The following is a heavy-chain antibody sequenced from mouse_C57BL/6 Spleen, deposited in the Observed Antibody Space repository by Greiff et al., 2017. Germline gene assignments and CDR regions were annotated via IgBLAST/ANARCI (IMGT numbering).Heavy chain of an antibody. CDR1: GFTFSDYG. J-gene: IGHJ2*01. V-gene: IGHV5-17*01. CDR3: AMPGWTDYFDY. Sequence: EVMLVESGGGLVKPGGSLKLSCAASGFTFSDYGMNWVRQAPEKGLEWVAYISSGSSTIYYADTVKGRFTISRHNATNTLFLQMTSLRSEDTAVYYCAMPGWTDYFDYWGQGTTLTVSS. D-gene: IGHD6-1*01. CDR2: ISSGSSTI.